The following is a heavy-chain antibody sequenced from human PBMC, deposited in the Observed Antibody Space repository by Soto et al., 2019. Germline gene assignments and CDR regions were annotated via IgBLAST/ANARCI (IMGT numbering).Heavy chain of an antibody. CDR2: ISSSSRYI. D-gene: IGHD2-15*01. CDR3: ARDRLVAATSAPPYCYYGMDV. J-gene: IGHJ6*02. V-gene: IGHV3-21*01. CDR1: GFTFSSYS. Sequence: LRLSCATSGFTFSSYSMNWVRQAPGMGLEWVSSISSSSRYIYYADSVRGRFTISRDNAKNSLYLQINSLRAEDTAVYYCARDRLVAATSAPPYCYYGMDVWGQGTTVTVSS.